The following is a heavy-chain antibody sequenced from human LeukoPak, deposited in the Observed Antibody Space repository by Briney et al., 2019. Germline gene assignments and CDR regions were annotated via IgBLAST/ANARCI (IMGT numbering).Heavy chain of an antibody. D-gene: IGHD3-22*01. CDR1: GYTFTSYG. CDR3: AREGKHYYDSSGYSYFDH. Sequence: ASVKVSCKASGYTFTSYGISWVRQAPGQGLEWMGWISAYNGNTNYGQKLQGRVTMTTDTSTSTAYMELRSLRSDDTAVYYCAREGKHYYDSSGYSYFDHWGQGSLVTVSS. J-gene: IGHJ4*02. CDR2: ISAYNGNT. V-gene: IGHV1-18*01.